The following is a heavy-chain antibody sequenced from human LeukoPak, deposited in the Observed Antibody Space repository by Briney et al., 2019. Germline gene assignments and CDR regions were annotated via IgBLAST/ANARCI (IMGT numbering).Heavy chain of an antibody. D-gene: IGHD1-14*01. V-gene: IGHV3-11*04. CDR3: AKSWVKRNAAFDI. CDR1: GFTFSDYY. CDR2: ISSSGSTI. Sequence: GGSLRLSCAASGFTFSDYYMSWIRQAPGKGLEWVSYISSSGSTIYYADSVKGRFTISRDNAKNSLYLQMNSLRAEDTAVYYCAKSWVKRNAAFDIWAQGTMVTVSS. J-gene: IGHJ3*02.